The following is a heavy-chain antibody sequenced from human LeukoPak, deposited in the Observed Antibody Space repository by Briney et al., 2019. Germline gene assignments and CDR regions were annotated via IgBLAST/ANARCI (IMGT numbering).Heavy chain of an antibody. Sequence: PSETLSLTCTVSGGSIGTYYWNWIRQPPGKGLEWIGSISYSGSTNYNPSLKSRVTMSVDTSKNQFSLKLSSVTAADTAVYYCARDGSGTDWLLSAWFDPWGQGTLVTVSS. CDR2: ISYSGST. D-gene: IGHD3-9*01. CDR3: ARDGSGTDWLLSAWFDP. CDR1: GGSIGTYY. J-gene: IGHJ5*02. V-gene: IGHV4-59*12.